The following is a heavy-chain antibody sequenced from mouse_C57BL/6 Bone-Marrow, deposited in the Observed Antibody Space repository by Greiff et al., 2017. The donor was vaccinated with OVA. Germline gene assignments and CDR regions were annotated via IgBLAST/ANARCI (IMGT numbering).Heavy chain of an antibody. CDR2: ISGGGGNT. CDR1: GFTFSSYT. J-gene: IGHJ2*01. D-gene: IGHD2-4*01. CDR3: ARQGVYYDLFDY. Sequence: EVQGVESGGGLVKPGGSLKLSCAASGFTFSSYTMSWVRQTPENRLEWVATISGGGGNTYYPDSVKGRFTISRDNAKNTLYLQMSSLRSEDTALYYCARQGVYYDLFDYWGQGTTLTVSS. V-gene: IGHV5-9*01.